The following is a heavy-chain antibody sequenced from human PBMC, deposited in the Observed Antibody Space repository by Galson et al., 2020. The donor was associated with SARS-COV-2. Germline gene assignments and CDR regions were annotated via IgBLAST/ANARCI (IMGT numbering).Heavy chain of an antibody. Sequence: GESLKISCAASGFTISSYGMHWVRQAPGRGLEWVAIISHDGSNLYVDSVRGRFIISRDNSKNTLYLQMNSLRAEDTAVYYCAQETIVSTSCYFDSWGQGTLVTVAS. CDR2: ISHDGSNL. D-gene: IGHD5-12*01. CDR1: GFTISSYG. V-gene: IGHV3-30*18. J-gene: IGHJ4*02. CDR3: AQETIVSTSCYFDS.